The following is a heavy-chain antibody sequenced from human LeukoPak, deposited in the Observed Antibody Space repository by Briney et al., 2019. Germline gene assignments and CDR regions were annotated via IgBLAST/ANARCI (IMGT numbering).Heavy chain of an antibody. J-gene: IGHJ4*02. CDR3: ARSVVAATAPYYFDY. D-gene: IGHD2-15*01. V-gene: IGHV4-61*02. Sequence: ASETLSLTCTVSGGSISSGDYYWSWIRQPAGKGLEWIGRIYTSGSTNYNPSLKSRVTMSVDTSKNQFSLKLSSVTAADTAVYYCARSVVAATAPYYFDYWGQGTLVTVSS. CDR2: IYTSGST. CDR1: GGSISSGDYY.